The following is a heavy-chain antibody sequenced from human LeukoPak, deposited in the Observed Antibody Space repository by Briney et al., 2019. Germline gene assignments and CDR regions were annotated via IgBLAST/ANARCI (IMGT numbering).Heavy chain of an antibody. D-gene: IGHD2-2*01. J-gene: IGHJ4*02. V-gene: IGHV4-34*01. CDR2: INHSGST. Sequence: PSETLSLTCAVYGGSFSGYYWSWIRQPPGKGLEWIGEINHSGSTNYNPSLKSRVTISVDTSKNQFSLKLSSVTAADTAVYYCARVCSSTSCSDYWGQGTLVTVSS. CDR3: ARVCSSTSCSDY. CDR1: GGSFSGYY.